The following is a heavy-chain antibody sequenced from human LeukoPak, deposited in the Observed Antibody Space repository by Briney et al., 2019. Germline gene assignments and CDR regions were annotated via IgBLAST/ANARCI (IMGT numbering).Heavy chain of an antibody. J-gene: IGHJ5*02. CDR3: ARYSGSLDR. CDR2: ISQSSSHT. Sequence: GGTLRLSCSPSRFTPSDYYMTWIRPAPRRGLEWVSFISQSSSHTNYADSVKGRFTISRDNAEKSLYLQMNTLRPEDTAVYYCARYSGSLDRWGQGTLVTVSS. D-gene: IGHD1-26*01. CDR1: RFTPSDYY. V-gene: IGHV3-11*03.